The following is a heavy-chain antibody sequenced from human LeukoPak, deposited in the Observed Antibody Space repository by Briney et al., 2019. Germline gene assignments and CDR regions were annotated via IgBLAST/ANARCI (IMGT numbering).Heavy chain of an antibody. V-gene: IGHV1-2*02. J-gene: IGHJ4*02. D-gene: IGHD3-3*01. CDR3: ARGQGYDFWSGYS. CDR2: INPNSGGT. Sequence: GASVKVSCKASGYTFTGYYMHWVRQAPGQGLEWMGWINPNSGGTNYAQKFQGRVTMTRDTPISTAYMELSRLRSDDTAVYYCARGQGYDFWSGYSWGQGTLVTVSS. CDR1: GYTFTGYY.